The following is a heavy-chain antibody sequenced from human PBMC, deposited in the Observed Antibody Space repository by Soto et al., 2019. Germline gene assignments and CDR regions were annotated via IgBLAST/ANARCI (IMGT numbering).Heavy chain of an antibody. V-gene: IGHV4-39*01. D-gene: IGHD6-6*01. CDR2: IYYSGST. CDR3: ARRSLEYRSSSGDY. CDR1: GGSISSSSYY. J-gene: IGHJ4*02. Sequence: SETLSLTCTFSGGSISSSSYYWGWIRQPPGKGLEWIGSIYYSGSTYYNPSLKSRVTISVDTSKNQFSLKLSSVTAADTAVYYCARRSLEYRSSSGDYWGQGTLVTVSS.